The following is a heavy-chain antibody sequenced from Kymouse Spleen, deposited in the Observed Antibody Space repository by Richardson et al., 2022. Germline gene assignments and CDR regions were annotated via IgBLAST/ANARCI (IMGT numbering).Heavy chain of an antibody. CDR2: INHSGST. CDR3: ARGRIAVAPTLYYFDY. J-gene: IGHJ4*02. Sequence: QVQLQQWGAGLLKPSETLSLTCAVYGGSFSGYYWSWIRQPPGKGLEWIGEINHSGSTNYNPSLKSRVTISVDTSKNQFSLKLSSVTAADTAVYYCARGRIAVAPTLYYFDYWGQGTLVTVSS. D-gene: IGHD6-19*01. CDR1: GGSFSGYY. V-gene: IGHV4-34*01.